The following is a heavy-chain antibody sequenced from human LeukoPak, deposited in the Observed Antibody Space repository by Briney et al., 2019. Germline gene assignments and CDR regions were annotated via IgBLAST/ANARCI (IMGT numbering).Heavy chain of an antibody. CDR1: GGSISSYY. V-gene: IGHV4-4*09. D-gene: IGHD3-3*01. CDR2: IYSSGST. CDR3: ARYRVDFWSGYSSEYYYYYYMDV. J-gene: IGHJ6*03. Sequence: SETLSLTCTVSGGSISSYYWSWIRQPPGKGLEWIGYIYSSGSTNYKPSLKSRVTISVDTSKNQFSLKLSSVTAADTAVYYCARYRVDFWSGYSSEYYYYYYMDVWGKGTTVTVYS.